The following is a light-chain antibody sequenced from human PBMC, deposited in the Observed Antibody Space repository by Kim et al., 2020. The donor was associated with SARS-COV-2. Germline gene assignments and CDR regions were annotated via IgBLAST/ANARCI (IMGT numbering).Light chain of an antibody. V-gene: IGKV3-15*01. J-gene: IGKJ4*01. CDR1: QSVSSN. Sequence: EIVMTQSPATLSVSPGERATLSCRASQSVSSNLAWYQQKPGQAPRLLIYGASTRATGIPVRFSGSRSGTEFTLTISSLQSEDFAVYYCQQYNNWPPLTFGGGTKVDIK. CDR2: GAS. CDR3: QQYNNWPPLT.